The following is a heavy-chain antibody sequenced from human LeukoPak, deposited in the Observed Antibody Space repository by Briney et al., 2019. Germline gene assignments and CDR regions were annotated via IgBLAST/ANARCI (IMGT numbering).Heavy chain of an antibody. CDR3: ARVVLGYHSIAPNDAFDI. CDR2: IKQDGSEK. D-gene: IGHD2-8*01. J-gene: IGHJ3*02. CDR1: GFTFSSYW. Sequence: GGSLRLSCAASGFTFSSYWMSWVRQAPGKGLEWVANIKQDGSEKYYVDSVKGRFTISRDNAKNSLYLQMNSLRAEDTAVYYCARVVLGYHSIAPNDAFDIWGQGTMVTVPS. V-gene: IGHV3-7*01.